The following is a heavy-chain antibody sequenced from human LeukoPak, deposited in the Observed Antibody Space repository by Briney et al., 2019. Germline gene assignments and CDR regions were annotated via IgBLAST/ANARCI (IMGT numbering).Heavy chain of an antibody. Sequence: GGSLRLSCAASGFTFSDYYMSWIRQAPGKGLEWVSYISSSGNIIYYADSVKGRFTISRDNAKNSLYLQMNSLRAEDTAVYYCARRRYNWNAIDYWGQGTLVTASS. CDR2: ISSSGNII. CDR1: GFTFSDYY. D-gene: IGHD1-20*01. V-gene: IGHV3-11*01. CDR3: ARRRYNWNAIDY. J-gene: IGHJ4*02.